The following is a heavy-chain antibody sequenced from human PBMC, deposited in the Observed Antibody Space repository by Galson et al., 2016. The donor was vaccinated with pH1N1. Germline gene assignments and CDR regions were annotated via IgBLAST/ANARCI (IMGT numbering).Heavy chain of an antibody. J-gene: IGHJ4*02. CDR3: ARHQSGVGVIPFAFDS. CDR1: GYSISSGYY. Sequence: SETLSLTCAVSGYSISSGYYWGWIRQPPGKGLEWIGSIYHSGNTDYNPSLKSRVTTSVDRSKNQFSLKVTSVTAADTAIYYCARHQSGVGVIPFAFDSWGQGTLVTVSS. CDR2: IYHSGNT. V-gene: IGHV4-38-2*01. D-gene: IGHD3-3*01.